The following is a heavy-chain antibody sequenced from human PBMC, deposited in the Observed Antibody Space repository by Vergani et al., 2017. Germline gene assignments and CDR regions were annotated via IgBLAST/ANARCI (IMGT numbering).Heavy chain of an antibody. CDR2: MNPNSGNT. Sequence: QVQLVQSGAEVKKPGASVKVSCKASGYTFTSYDINWVRQATGQGLEWMGRMNPNSGNTGYAQKFQGRVTMTRNTSISTAYMELSSLRSEDTAVYYCARDRWGASYGSGVELDYWGQGTLVTVSS. CDR3: ARDRWGASYGSGVELDY. CDR1: GYTFTSYD. V-gene: IGHV1-8*01. J-gene: IGHJ4*02. D-gene: IGHD3-10*01.